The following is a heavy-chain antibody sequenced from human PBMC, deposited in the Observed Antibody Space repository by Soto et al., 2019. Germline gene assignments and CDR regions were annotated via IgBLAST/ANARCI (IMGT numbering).Heavy chain of an antibody. J-gene: IGHJ4*02. CDR3: ARRDTGGFLRYFDN. CDR1: GHTLTELS. V-gene: IGHV1-24*01. Sequence: ASVKVSCKISGHTLTELSIHWVRQAPGKGLEWMGGFDPEGGEAIYAQKWHGRVTVTEDTVTDTAYMELSGLNSDDTAVYYCARRDTGGFLRYFDNWGQGTLVTVSS. D-gene: IGHD2-8*02. CDR2: FDPEGGEA.